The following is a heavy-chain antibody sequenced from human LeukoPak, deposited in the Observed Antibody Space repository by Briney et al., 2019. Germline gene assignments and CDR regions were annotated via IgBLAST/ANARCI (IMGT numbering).Heavy chain of an antibody. CDR2: ISYDGSNK. Sequence: GGSLRLSCAASGFTFSSYGMHWVRQAPGKGLEWVAVISYDGSNKYYADSVKGRFTISRDNSKNTLYLQMNSLRAEDTAVYYCARCSRLGPAAGTGGYYYYGMDVWGQGTTVTVSS. CDR1: GFTFSSYG. CDR3: ARCSRLGPAAGTGGYYYYGMDV. J-gene: IGHJ6*02. D-gene: IGHD6-13*01. V-gene: IGHV3-30*03.